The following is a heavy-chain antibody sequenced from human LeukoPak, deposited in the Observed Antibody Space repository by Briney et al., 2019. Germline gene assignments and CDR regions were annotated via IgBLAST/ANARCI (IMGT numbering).Heavy chain of an antibody. J-gene: IGHJ1*01. CDR1: GGSIRSSDYH. CDR2: IYYTGGT. V-gene: IGHV4-30-4*01. Sequence: PSETLSLTCTVSGGSIRSSDYHWSWIRQPPGKGLEWIGHIYYTGGTYYTPSLKSRITISVDTSKNQFFPKLSSVTAADTAVYYCVRDLVRYYSGSGSPVWGQGTLVTVSS. CDR3: VRDLVRYYSGSGSPV. D-gene: IGHD3-10*01.